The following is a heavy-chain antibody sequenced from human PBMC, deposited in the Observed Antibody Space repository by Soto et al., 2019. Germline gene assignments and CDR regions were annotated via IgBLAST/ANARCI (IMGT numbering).Heavy chain of an antibody. CDR3: ARPGETGSYSYFDY. V-gene: IGHV5-51*01. CDR1: VYSFTSYW. D-gene: IGHD3-9*01. Sequence: GESLKISCKVSVYSFTSYWIGWVRQMPGKGLEWMGIIYPAGSDTRYSPSFQGQVTISADKSISTAYLQWSSLKASDTAMYYCARPGETGSYSYFDYWGQGTLVTVSS. CDR2: IYPAGSDT. J-gene: IGHJ4*02.